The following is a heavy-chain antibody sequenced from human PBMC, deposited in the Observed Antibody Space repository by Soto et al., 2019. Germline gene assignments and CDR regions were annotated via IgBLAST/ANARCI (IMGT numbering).Heavy chain of an antibody. J-gene: IGHJ4*02. CDR2: FYGGGIA. V-gene: IGHV3-66*04. CDR3: ARHGYSYGGGYFDY. D-gene: IGHD5-18*01. Sequence: EVQLVESGGGLVQPGGSLGLSWAASGFTASTTSMSWFSRVPGKGLEWVSVFYGGGIADYADSVKGRFTISRDNSKNTLYLQMNSLRAEDTAVYYCARHGYSYGGGYFDYWGQGTLVTVSS. CDR1: GFTASTTS.